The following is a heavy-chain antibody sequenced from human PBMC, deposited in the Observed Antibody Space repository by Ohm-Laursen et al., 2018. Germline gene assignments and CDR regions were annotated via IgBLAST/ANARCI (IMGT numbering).Heavy chain of an antibody. Sequence: PSETLSLTCCVSGDSISAHYWSWIRQPPGKGLEWIGYNSYSGSTYYNPSLRSLVTISLDTSKNQFSLSLTSVMAADTAIYFCAGGYQLPYYWGQGSLVTVSS. CDR1: GDSISAHY. CDR3: AGGYQLPYY. D-gene: IGHD2-2*01. J-gene: IGHJ4*02. CDR2: NSYSGST. V-gene: IGHV4-59*06.